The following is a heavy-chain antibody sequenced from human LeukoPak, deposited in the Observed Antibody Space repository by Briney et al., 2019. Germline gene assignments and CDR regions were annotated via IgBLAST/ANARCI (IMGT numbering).Heavy chain of an antibody. V-gene: IGHV1-2*02. CDR2: INPKSGGT. Sequence: GAVTVSCKASGYTFTEYYMHGVGQAPGQGREGMGWINPKSGGTNYAQKFQGRVTMIRDTSISTAYMELSRLRSDATAVYYCARDYYDSSGLLDYWGQGTLVTVSS. CDR1: GYTFTEYY. D-gene: IGHD3-22*01. J-gene: IGHJ4*02. CDR3: ARDYYDSSGLLDY.